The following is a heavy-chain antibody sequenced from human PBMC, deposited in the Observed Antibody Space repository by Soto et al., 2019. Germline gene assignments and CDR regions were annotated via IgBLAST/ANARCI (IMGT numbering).Heavy chain of an antibody. CDR1: GFTFSSYG. V-gene: IGHV3-33*01. D-gene: IGHD2-21*02. CDR2: IWYDGSNK. CDR3: ARELTYYYYYMDV. J-gene: IGHJ6*03. Sequence: GGSLRLSCAASGFTFSSYGMHWVRQAPGKGLEWVAVIWYDGSNKYYADSVKGRFTISRDNSKNTLYLQMNSLRAEDTAVYYCARELTYYYYYMDVWGKGTTVTVSS.